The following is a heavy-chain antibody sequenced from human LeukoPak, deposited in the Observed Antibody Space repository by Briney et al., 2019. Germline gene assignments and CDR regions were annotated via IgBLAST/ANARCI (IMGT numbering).Heavy chain of an antibody. D-gene: IGHD3-22*01. J-gene: IGHJ4*02. CDR1: GFTFSSYW. CDR3: ARDWYYYDSSGYSLFDY. V-gene: IGHV3-7*01. Sequence: GSLRLSCAAPGFTFSSYWMSWVRQAPGKGLEWVANIKQDGSEKYYVDSVKGRFTISRDNAKNSLYLQMNSLRAEDTAVYYCARDWYYYDSSGYSLFDYWGQGTLVTVSP. CDR2: IKQDGSEK.